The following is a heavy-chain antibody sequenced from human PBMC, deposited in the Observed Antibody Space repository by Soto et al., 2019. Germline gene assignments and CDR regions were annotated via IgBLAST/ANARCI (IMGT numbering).Heavy chain of an antibody. CDR1: GYTLTELS. D-gene: IGHD3-9*01. J-gene: IGHJ4*02. CDR2: FDPEDGET. V-gene: IGHV1-24*01. Sequence: ASVKVSCKVSGYTLTELSMHWVRQAPGKGLEWMGGFDPEDGETIYAQKFQGRVTMTEDTSTDTAYMELSSLRSEDTAVYYCATGGSDYDILTGIPVGGYWGQGTLVTVSS. CDR3: ATGGSDYDILTGIPVGGY.